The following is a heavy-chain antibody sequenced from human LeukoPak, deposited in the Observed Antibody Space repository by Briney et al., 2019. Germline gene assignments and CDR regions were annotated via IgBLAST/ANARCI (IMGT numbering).Heavy chain of an antibody. CDR3: ARDSRRYDILTGYRSYYYGMDV. V-gene: IGHV3-7*01. J-gene: IGHJ6*02. CDR2: IKQDGSEK. CDR1: GFTFSSYW. D-gene: IGHD3-9*01. Sequence: PGGSLRLSCAASGFTFSSYWMSWVRQAPGKGLEWVANIKQDGSEKYYVDSVKGRFTISRDNAKNSLYLQMNSLRAEDTAVYYCARDSRRYDILTGYRSYYYGMDVWGQGTTVTVSS.